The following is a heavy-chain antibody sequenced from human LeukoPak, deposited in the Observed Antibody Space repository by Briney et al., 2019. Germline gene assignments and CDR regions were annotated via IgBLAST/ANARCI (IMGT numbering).Heavy chain of an antibody. CDR2: IYYSGST. CDR3: ATGLAYCGGDCYLPYYYYGMDV. D-gene: IGHD2-21*02. CDR1: GGSVSSGSYY. Sequence: SETLSLTCTVSGGSVSSGSYYWSWLRQPPGKGLEWIGYIYYSGSTNYNPSLKSRVTISVDTSNNQFSLKLSSVTAADTAVYYCATGLAYCGGDCYLPYYYYGMDVWGQGTTVTVSS. V-gene: IGHV4-61*01. J-gene: IGHJ6*02.